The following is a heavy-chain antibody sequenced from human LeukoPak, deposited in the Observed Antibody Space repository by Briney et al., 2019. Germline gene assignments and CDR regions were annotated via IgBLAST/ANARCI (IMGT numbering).Heavy chain of an antibody. Sequence: GGSLRLSCATSGFIFDEYAMHWVRQVPGKGLEWVSLISWDGSGTFYVDSVKGRFTNSRDNSKNFLYLQMNSLRAEDTALYYCAKGIDAWGSSTYYHYGMDVWGQGTTVTVSS. D-gene: IGHD7-27*01. CDR1: GFIFDEYA. CDR2: ISWDGSGT. J-gene: IGHJ6*02. V-gene: IGHV3-43D*03. CDR3: AKGIDAWGSSTYYHYGMDV.